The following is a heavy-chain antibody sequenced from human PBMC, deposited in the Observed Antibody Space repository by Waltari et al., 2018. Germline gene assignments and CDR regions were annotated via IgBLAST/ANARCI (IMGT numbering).Heavy chain of an antibody. CDR1: GGSISSGGYS. V-gene: IGHV4-30-2*01. J-gene: IGHJ2*01. Sequence: QLQLQESGSGLVKPSQTLSLTCAASGGSISSGGYSWCWIRQPPGKGLEWIGYIYHSGGTYYNPSLRSRVTMSVDRSKNQFSLKLGSVTAADTAVYYCARDRSGLWYFDLWGRGTLVTVSS. CDR3: ARDRSGLWYFDL. D-gene: IGHD2-21*02. CDR2: IYHSGGT.